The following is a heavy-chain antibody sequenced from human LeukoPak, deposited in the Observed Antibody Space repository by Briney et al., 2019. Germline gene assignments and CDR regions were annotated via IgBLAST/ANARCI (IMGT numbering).Heavy chain of an antibody. J-gene: IGHJ4*02. V-gene: IGHV4-39*01. D-gene: IGHD2-2*01. CDR1: GGSISSTAYY. CDR2: IYYSGTT. Sequence: SETLSLTCSVSGGSISSTAYYWGWIRQAPGKGLEWIGTIYYSGTTQYNPSLKSRVIISVDTSKNQLSLKVRSVIAADLAVYYCVRHRKTYCTTTSCSYYFDYWGQGALVTVSS. CDR3: VRHRKTYCTTTSCSYYFDY.